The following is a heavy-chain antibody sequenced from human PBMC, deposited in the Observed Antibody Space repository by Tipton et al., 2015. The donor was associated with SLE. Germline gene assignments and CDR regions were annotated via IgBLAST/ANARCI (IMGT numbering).Heavy chain of an antibody. Sequence: QLVQSGPEVKKPGASVKVSCKASGYTFTSYGISWVRQAPGQGLEWMGWISAFNGNKNYAQKLQCRLTMTTDTSTSTAYMELMSLRSDDTAMYFGAVGPIAMSGIGYFFDYWRQGNLVTLSS. J-gene: IGHJ4*02. D-gene: IGHD6-19*01. V-gene: IGHV1-18*01. CDR1: GYTFTSYG. CDR3: AVGPIAMSGIGYFFDY. CDR2: ISAFNGNK.